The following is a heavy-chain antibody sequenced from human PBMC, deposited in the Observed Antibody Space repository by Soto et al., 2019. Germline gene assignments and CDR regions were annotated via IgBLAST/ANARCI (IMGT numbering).Heavy chain of an antibody. CDR1: GGSISSSSYY. CDR2: IYYSGST. J-gene: IGHJ5*02. D-gene: IGHD3-3*01. CDR3: ARVRFMNWFDP. Sequence: SETLSLTCTVSGGSISSSSYYWGWIRQPPGKGLEWIGSIYYSGSTYYNPSLKSRVTISVDTSKNQFALKLSSVTAADTAVYYCARVRFMNWFDPWGQGTLVTVSS. V-gene: IGHV4-39*01.